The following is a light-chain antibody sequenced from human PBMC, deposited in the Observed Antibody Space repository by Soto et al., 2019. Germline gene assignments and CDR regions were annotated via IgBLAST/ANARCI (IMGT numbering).Light chain of an antibody. Sequence: QSVLTQPPSAAGSPGKSVTISCTGTSSDVGDYKFVSWYQQHPGKAPKLMIYEVSRRPSGVPDRFSGSKSSNTASLTVSGLQAEDEADYYCSSCAGNNNVVFGGGTKLTVL. CDR3: SSCAGNNNVV. J-gene: IGLJ2*01. CDR2: EVS. V-gene: IGLV2-8*01. CDR1: SSDVGDYKF.